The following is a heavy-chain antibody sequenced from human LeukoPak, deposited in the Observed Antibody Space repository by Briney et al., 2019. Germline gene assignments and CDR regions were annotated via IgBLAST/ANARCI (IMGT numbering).Heavy chain of an antibody. CDR2: INTNTGNP. D-gene: IGHD2-8*01. CDR1: GYTFTSYA. CDR3: ARGLDIVLMVYAPGVWFDP. J-gene: IGHJ5*02. Sequence: ASVKVSCKAPGYTFTSYAMNWVRQAPGQGLEWMGWINTNTGNPTYAQGFTGRFVFSLDTSVSTAYLQISSLKAEDTAVYYCARGLDIVLMVYAPGVWFDPWGQGTLVTVSS. V-gene: IGHV7-4-1*02.